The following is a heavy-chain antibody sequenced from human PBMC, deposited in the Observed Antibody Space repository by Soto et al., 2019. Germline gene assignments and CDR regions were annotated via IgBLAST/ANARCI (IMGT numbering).Heavy chain of an antibody. D-gene: IGHD3-16*02. Sequence: SVKVSCKASGGTFSSYAISWVRQAPGQGLEWMGGIIPIFGTANYAQKFQGRVTITADESTSTAYMELSSLRSEDTAVYYCASGDYVWGSYRYPRDDHGMDVWGQGTTVTVSS. J-gene: IGHJ6*02. V-gene: IGHV1-69*13. CDR1: GGTFSSYA. CDR3: ASGDYVWGSYRYPRDDHGMDV. CDR2: IIPIFGTA.